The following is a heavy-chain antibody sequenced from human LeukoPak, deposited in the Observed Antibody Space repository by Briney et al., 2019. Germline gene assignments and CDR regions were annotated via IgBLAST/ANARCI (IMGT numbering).Heavy chain of an antibody. CDR1: GFTFSSYG. Sequence: GGSLRLSCAVSGFTFSSYGMHWVRQAPGKGLEWVAVISYDGSNRYYADSVKGRFTISRDNSKNILYLQMNSLRVGDTAVYYCTKASAARCIGVFCYPFDHWGQGTLVTVSS. D-gene: IGHD2-15*01. CDR2: ISYDGSNR. J-gene: IGHJ4*02. CDR3: TKASAARCIGVFCYPFDH. V-gene: IGHV3-30*18.